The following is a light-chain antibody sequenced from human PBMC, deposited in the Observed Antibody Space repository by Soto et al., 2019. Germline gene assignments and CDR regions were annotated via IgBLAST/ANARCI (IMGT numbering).Light chain of an antibody. CDR3: YSTVGSGDHNV. J-gene: IGLJ1*01. CDR1: ALPKKY. CDR2: EDN. V-gene: IGLV3-10*01. Sequence: YELTQPPSVSVSPGQTANITCAGDALPKKYAYWYQQKSGQAPVLVIYEDNKRPSGIPERFSGSGSGTMATLTIGGAQVEDEADYYCYSTVGSGDHNVFGTGTKLTVL.